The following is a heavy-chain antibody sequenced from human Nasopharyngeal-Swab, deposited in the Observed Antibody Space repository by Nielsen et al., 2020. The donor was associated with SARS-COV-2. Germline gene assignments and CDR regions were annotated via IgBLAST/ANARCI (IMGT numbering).Heavy chain of an antibody. Sequence: WIRQPPGKGLEWVAVISYDGSNKYYADSVKGRFTTSRDNSKNTLYLQMNSLRAEDTAVYYCARDGLDCSGGSCYSWAYYYYGMDVWGQGTTVTVSS. J-gene: IGHJ6*02. V-gene: IGHV3-30*03. CDR2: ISYDGSNK. D-gene: IGHD2-15*01. CDR3: ARDGLDCSGGSCYSWAYYYYGMDV.